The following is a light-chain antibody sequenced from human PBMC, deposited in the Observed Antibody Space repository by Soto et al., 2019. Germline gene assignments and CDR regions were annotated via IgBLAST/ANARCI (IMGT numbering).Light chain of an antibody. CDR3: QQYGSSPPYT. J-gene: IGKJ2*01. CDR2: GSS. V-gene: IGKV3-20*01. Sequence: EIVLTQSPGTLSLSPGERATLSCRASQSVSGNYLAWYQQKPRQSPRLLIYGSSDRATGIPDMFSGSGSATAFTLTITRVEPEDFAVYYGQQYGSSPPYTFGQGTKLEIK. CDR1: QSVSGNY.